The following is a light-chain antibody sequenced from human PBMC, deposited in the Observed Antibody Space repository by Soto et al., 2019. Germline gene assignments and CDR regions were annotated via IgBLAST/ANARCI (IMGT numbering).Light chain of an antibody. Sequence: IQLTQSPSSLSAXXGDXXXXXXXSSQGIGSNLAWYLQKPGEAPKLLVYGASTLQGGVPSRFSGSGSGTLFTLTITSLQPEDFATYFCQQSNSYPLTFGGGTKV. J-gene: IGKJ4*01. CDR2: GAS. CDR1: QGIGSN. V-gene: IGKV1-9*01. CDR3: QQSNSYPLT.